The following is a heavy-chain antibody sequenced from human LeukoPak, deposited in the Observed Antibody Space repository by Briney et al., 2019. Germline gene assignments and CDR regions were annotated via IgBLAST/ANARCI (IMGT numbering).Heavy chain of an antibody. J-gene: IGHJ4*02. CDR3: ARSGGWGYFDY. D-gene: IGHD3-16*01. CDR2: ISSNGGTT. V-gene: IGHV3-64*01. Sequence: GGSLRLSCAASGFTFSSYAMHWVRQAPGKGLEYVSAISSNGGTTYYANSVKGRLTISRDNSKNTLYLQMGSLRAEDMAVYYCARSGGWGYFDYWGQGTLVTVSS. CDR1: GFTFSSYA.